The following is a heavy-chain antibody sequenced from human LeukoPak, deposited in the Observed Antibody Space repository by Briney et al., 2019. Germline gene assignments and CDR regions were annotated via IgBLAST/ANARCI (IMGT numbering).Heavy chain of an antibody. J-gene: IGHJ1*01. D-gene: IGHD3-10*01. CDR2: ISGSGGGT. Sequence: GGSLRLSCAASGFTFSSYAMSWVRQAPGKGLEWVSAISGSGGGTYYADSVKGRFTISRDNSKNTLYLQMNSLRAEDTAVYYCAKSDTMVPSIQHWGQGTLVTVSS. CDR1: GFTFSSYA. CDR3: AKSDTMVPSIQH. V-gene: IGHV3-23*01.